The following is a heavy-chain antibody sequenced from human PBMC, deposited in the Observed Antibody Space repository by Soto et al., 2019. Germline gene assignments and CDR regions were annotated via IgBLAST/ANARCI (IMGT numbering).Heavy chain of an antibody. CDR3: ERVAGYRGEEVLDP. J-gene: IGHJ5*02. Sequence: QVQLQESGPGLVKPSQTLSLTCTFSGGSSGSGGEYWRWIRQHQGKGLEWIGYIYYSGSTYYNPTLRSRVTRSVDTSKNQFPLKLSSVPAADTAVYYCERVAGYRGEEVLDPWGQGTLVTVSS. D-gene: IGHD3-16*01. CDR1: GGSSGSGGEY. V-gene: IGHV4-31*03. CDR2: IYYSGST.